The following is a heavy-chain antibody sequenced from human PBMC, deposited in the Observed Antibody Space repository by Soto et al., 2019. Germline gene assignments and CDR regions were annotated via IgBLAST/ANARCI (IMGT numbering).Heavy chain of an antibody. CDR1: GGSISSYY. J-gene: IGHJ4*02. CDR3: ARSNTRYSSPDY. CDR2: IYYSGST. Sequence: SETLSLTCTVSGGSISSYYWSWIRQPPGKGLEWIGYIYYSGSTNYNPSLKSRVTISVDTSKNQFSLKLASVTAADTAVYFCARSNTRYSSPDYWGQGSLVTVSS. D-gene: IGHD6-13*01. V-gene: IGHV4-59*08.